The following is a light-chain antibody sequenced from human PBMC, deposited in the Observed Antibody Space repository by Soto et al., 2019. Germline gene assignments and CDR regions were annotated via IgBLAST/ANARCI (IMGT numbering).Light chain of an antibody. J-gene: IGLJ1*01. CDR1: SSDIGGYNF. CDR3: NAERTVSTYV. CDR2: DVG. V-gene: IGLV2-14*01. Sequence: QSALTQPASVSGSPGQSITIACTGTSSDIGGYNFVSWYQQHPGKAPKLLIYDVGNRPSGVSNRFSGSKSGNTASLTISGLQAEDEAQYYCNAERTVSTYVFGTGTKLTVL.